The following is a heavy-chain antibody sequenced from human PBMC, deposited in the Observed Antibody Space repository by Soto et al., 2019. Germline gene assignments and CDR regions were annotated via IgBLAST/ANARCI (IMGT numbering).Heavy chain of an antibody. V-gene: IGHV1-46*03. CDR3: ARDLPAPGAVAALGSFDY. Sequence: ASVKVSCNASGYTFTSYYMHWVRQAPGQGLEWMGIINPSGGSTSYAQKFQGRVTMTRDTSTSTVYMELSSLRSEDTAVYYCARDLPAPGAVAALGSFDYWGQGTLVTVSS. D-gene: IGHD6-19*01. CDR2: INPSGGST. CDR1: GYTFTSYY. J-gene: IGHJ4*02.